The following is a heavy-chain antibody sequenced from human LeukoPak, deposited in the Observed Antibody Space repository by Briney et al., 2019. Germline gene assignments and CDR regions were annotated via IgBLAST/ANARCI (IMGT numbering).Heavy chain of an antibody. Sequence: SQTLSLTCTVSGGSISSGGYYWSWIRQHPGKGLEWIGHIYYSGSTYYNPSLKSRVTISVDTSKNQFSLKLSSVTAADTAVYYCARDPPYYDSSGRDDAFDIWGQGTMVTVSS. CDR2: IYYSGST. CDR3: ARDPPYYDSSGRDDAFDI. J-gene: IGHJ3*02. CDR1: GGSISSGGYY. D-gene: IGHD3-22*01. V-gene: IGHV4-31*03.